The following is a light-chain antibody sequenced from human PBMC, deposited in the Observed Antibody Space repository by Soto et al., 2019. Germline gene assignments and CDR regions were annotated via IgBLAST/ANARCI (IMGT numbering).Light chain of an antibody. V-gene: IGKV3-20*01. CDR3: QQYGSSPYT. CDR2: GTS. Sequence: EIVLTQSPATLSLSPGERATLSCRASQGVSGSYLAWYQHKPGQAPRLLIYGTSNRATGIPDRFSGSGSGTDFTLTITRLESEDFVVYFCQQYGSSPYTFGQGTRLEIK. CDR1: QGVSGSY. J-gene: IGKJ2*01.